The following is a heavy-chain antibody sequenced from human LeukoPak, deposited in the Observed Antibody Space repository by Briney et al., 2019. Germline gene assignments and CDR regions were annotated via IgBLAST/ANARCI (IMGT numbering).Heavy chain of an antibody. CDR2: IYYSGSS. CDR1: GASVSSGSYY. CDR3: AREFTGYDDY. Sequence: SETLSLTCTVSGASVSSGSYYWSWIRQPPGEGLEWIGYIYYSGSSHYNPSLKSRVTMSVDLSRNEFSLKMTSVTAADTAVYYCAREFTGYDDYWGQGTLVTVSS. D-gene: IGHD5-12*01. V-gene: IGHV4-61*01. J-gene: IGHJ4*02.